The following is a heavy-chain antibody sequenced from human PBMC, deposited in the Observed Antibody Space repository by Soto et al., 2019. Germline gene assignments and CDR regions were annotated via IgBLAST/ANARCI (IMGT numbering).Heavy chain of an antibody. D-gene: IGHD2-15*01. Sequence: EVQLLESGGGLVQPGGSLRLSCAASGFTFSSYAMSWVRQAPGKGLEWVSGISDSGGSTYYADSVKGRFTISRDNSKNTLYLQMNSLRAEDMAVYYCANGCGGTCYSRIHYWGQGTLVTVSS. CDR1: GFTFSSYA. J-gene: IGHJ4*02. CDR3: ANGCGGTCYSRIHY. CDR2: ISDSGGST. V-gene: IGHV3-23*01.